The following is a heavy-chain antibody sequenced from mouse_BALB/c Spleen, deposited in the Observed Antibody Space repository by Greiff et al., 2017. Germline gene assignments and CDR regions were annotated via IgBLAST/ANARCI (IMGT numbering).Heavy chain of an antibody. J-gene: IGHJ4*01. CDR1: GFTFSSYA. CDR3: ARDRGGLRDNAMDY. Sequence: DVKLVESGGGLVKPGGSLKLSCAASGFTFSSYAMSWVRQSPEKRLEWVAEISSGGSYTYYPDTVTGRFTISRDNANNTLYLEMSSLRSEDTAMYYCARDRGGLRDNAMDYWGQGASVTVAS. CDR2: ISSGGSYT. D-gene: IGHD2-4*01. V-gene: IGHV5-9-4*01.